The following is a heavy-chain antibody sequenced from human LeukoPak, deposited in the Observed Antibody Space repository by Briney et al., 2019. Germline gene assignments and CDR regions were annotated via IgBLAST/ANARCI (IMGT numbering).Heavy chain of an antibody. CDR1: GFTFSSYG. V-gene: IGHV3-30*18. D-gene: IGHD2-15*01. CDR3: AKDLLGGYFDY. Sequence: GGSLRLSCAASGFTFSSYGMHWVRQAPGKGLEWVAVISYDGSNKYYADSVKGRFTISRDNSKNTLYLQMNSLRAEDTAVYYCAKDLLGGYFDYWGQGTLVTVSS. CDR2: ISYDGSNK. J-gene: IGHJ4*02.